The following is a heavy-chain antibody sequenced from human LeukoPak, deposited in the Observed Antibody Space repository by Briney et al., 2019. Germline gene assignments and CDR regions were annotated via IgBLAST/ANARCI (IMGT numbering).Heavy chain of an antibody. V-gene: IGHV4-30-2*01. D-gene: IGHD3-9*01. CDR2: IYHSGST. CDR1: GGSISSGGYS. Sequence: SQTLSLTCAVSGGSISSGGYSWSWIRQPPGKGLEWIGYIYHSGSTYYNPSLKSRVTISIDRSKNQFSLKLSSVTAADTAVYYCARLPRPHATYYDILTGQRSYYYGMDVWGQGTTVTVSS. CDR3: ARLPRPHATYYDILTGQRSYYYGMDV. J-gene: IGHJ6*02.